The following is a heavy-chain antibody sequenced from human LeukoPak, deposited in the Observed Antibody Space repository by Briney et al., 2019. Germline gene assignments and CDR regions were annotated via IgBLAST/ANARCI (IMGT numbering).Heavy chain of an antibody. D-gene: IGHD2-21*02. CDR2: IYTSGST. V-gene: IGHV4-4*07. CDR1: GGSISSYY. Sequence: SETLSLTCTVPGGSISSYYWSWIRQPAGKGLEWIGRIYTSGSTNYNPSLKSRVTMSVDTSKNQFSLKLSSVTAADTAVYYCASAYLAYCGGDCVGYFDYWGQGTLVTVSS. CDR3: ASAYLAYCGGDCVGYFDY. J-gene: IGHJ4*02.